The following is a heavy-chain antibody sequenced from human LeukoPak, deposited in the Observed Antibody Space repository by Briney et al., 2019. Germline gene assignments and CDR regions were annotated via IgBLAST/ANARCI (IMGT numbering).Heavy chain of an antibody. CDR1: GGSISSGGFY. J-gene: IGHJ4*02. CDR3: ARDRSGYSSSWYPSYFDY. CDR2: IYTLGST. D-gene: IGHD6-13*01. Sequence: SQTLSLTCTVSGGSISSGGFYWSWIRQPAGKGLEWIGRIYTLGSTNYNPSLKSRVTISVDTSKNQFSLKLSSVTAADTAVYYCARDRSGYSSSWYPSYFDYWGQGTLVTVSS. V-gene: IGHV4-61*02.